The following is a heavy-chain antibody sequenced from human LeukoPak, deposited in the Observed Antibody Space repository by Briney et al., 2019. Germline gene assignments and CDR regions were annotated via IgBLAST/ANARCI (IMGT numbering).Heavy chain of an antibody. V-gene: IGHV1-46*01. Sequence: ASVKVSCRASGYXFTSYYIHWVRQAPGQGLEWMGRINPSGGSTSYAQKFQGRVTMTRDTSSGTVYMDLSSLRSEDTAVYYCARVDTSMAPYYFDYWGQGTLVTVSS. CDR3: ARVDTSMAPYYFDY. D-gene: IGHD5-18*01. J-gene: IGHJ4*02. CDR2: INPSGGST. CDR1: GYXFTSYY.